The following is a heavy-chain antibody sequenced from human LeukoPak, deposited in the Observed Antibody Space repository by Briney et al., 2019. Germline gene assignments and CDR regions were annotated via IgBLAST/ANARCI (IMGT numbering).Heavy chain of an antibody. CDR1: GGSISSGDYY. V-gene: IGHV4-30-4*08. CDR2: IYYSGST. D-gene: IGHD2-2*01. CDR3: ARGAMKRNWFDP. J-gene: IGHJ5*02. Sequence: SQTLSLTCTVSGGSISSGDYYWSWIRQPPGKGLEWIGYIYYSGSTYYNPSLKSRVTISVDTSKNQFSLKLSSVTAADTAVYYCARGAMKRNWFDPWGQGTLVTVSS.